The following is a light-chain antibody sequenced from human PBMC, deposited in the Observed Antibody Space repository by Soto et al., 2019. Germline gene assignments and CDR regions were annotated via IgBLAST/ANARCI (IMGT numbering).Light chain of an antibody. CDR2: AAS. J-gene: IGKJ1*01. Sequence: IVLTQSQGTMSLSTGERATLSCLASQSVSSNYLAWYQQKPGQAPRLLIYAASSRITGIPDRFSGSGSGTDFTLTISRLEPEDFAVYHCQQYGSSPRTFGQGTRVEIK. V-gene: IGKV3-20*01. CDR1: QSVSSNY. CDR3: QQYGSSPRT.